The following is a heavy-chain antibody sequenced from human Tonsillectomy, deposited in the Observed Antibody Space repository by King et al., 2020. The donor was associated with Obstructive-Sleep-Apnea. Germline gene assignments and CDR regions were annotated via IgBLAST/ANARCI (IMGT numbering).Heavy chain of an antibody. J-gene: IGHJ4*02. CDR2: STAYNGNT. CDR1: GYTFATYG. CDR3: ARVNQAAAWSFDY. D-gene: IGHD6-13*01. Sequence: VQLVESGGEVKKPGASVKVSCKASGYTFATYGVTWGRQAPGQGLEWMGWSTAYNGNTKYAQNFQVRVTMTTDTSTSTAYMELRSLRSDDTAVYYCARVNQAAAWSFDYWGQGTLVTVSS. V-gene: IGHV1-18*01.